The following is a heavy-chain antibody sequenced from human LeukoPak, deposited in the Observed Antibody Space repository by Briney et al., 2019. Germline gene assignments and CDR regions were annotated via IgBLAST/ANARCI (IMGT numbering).Heavy chain of an antibody. D-gene: IGHD1-26*01. J-gene: IGHJ4*02. CDR1: GFTFSRYS. Sequence: PGGSLRLSCAASGFTFSRYSMNWVRQAPGKGLEWVSYISGSSSTIYYADSVKGRFTISRDNARDSLYLQMNSLRAEDTAVYYCAGGQEGATFDHWGQGTLVTVSS. CDR2: ISGSSSTI. CDR3: AGGQEGATFDH. V-gene: IGHV3-48*04.